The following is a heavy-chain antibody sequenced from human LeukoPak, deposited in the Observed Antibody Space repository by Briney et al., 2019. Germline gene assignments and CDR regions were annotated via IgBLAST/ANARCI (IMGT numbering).Heavy chain of an antibody. CDR1: GFTFGSYW. D-gene: IGHD2-15*01. J-gene: IGHJ4*02. CDR2: INTDASST. Sequence: GGSLRLSCAASGFTFGSYWMHWVRQAPGKGLMWVSHINTDASSTNYAVSVKGRFTISRDNAKNTLYLQMQSLRAEDKAVYYCAREHTYGSGGWCHPSPIDFCGQGTLVTVSS. V-gene: IGHV3-74*01. CDR3: AREHTYGSGGWCHPSPIDF.